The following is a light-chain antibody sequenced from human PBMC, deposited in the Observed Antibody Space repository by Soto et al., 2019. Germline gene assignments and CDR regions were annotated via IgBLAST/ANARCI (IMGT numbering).Light chain of an antibody. V-gene: IGLV2-14*03. CDR3: SSYTSSSTVV. Sequence: ALTQPASVSGSPGQSITISCTGTSSDVGGYNYVSWYQHHPGKAPKLMIYDVSNRPSGVSNRFSGSKSGNTASLTISGLQAEDEADYYCSSYTSSSTVVFGGGTKLTVL. CDR1: SSDVGGYNY. CDR2: DVS. J-gene: IGLJ3*02.